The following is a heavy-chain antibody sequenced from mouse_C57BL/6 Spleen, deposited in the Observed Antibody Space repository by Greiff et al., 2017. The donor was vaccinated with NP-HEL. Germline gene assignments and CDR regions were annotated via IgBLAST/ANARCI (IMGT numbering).Heavy chain of an antibody. Sequence: VQLQQSGPELVKPGASVKMSCKASGYTFTDYNMHWVKQSHGKSLEWIGYINPNNGGTSYNQKFKGKATLTVNKSSSTAYMELRSLTSEDSAVYYCATPGTGTWAMDYWGQGTSVTVSS. CDR1: GYTFTDYN. D-gene: IGHD3-3*01. J-gene: IGHJ4*01. CDR3: ATPGTGTWAMDY. CDR2: INPNNGGT. V-gene: IGHV1-22*01.